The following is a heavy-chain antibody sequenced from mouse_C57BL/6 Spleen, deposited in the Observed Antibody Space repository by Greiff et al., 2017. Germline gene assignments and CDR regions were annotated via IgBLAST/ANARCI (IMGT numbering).Heavy chain of an antibody. J-gene: IGHJ3*01. D-gene: IGHD2-1*01. CDR3: AIEGGNNGFAY. CDR1: GYSFTGYY. CDR2: INPSTGGT. V-gene: IGHV1-43*01. Sequence: DVKLQEPGPELVKPGASVKISCKASGYSFTGYYMHWVKQSSEKSLEWIGEINPSTGGTSYNQKFKGKATLTVDKSSSTAYMQLKSLTSEDSAVYYCAIEGGNNGFAYWGQGTLVTVSA.